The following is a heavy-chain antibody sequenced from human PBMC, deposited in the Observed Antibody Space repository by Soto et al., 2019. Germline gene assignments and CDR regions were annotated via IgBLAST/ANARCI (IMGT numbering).Heavy chain of an antibody. V-gene: IGHV4-31*03. Sequence: PAETLSLTCTVSGGSISSGGYYWSWIRQHPGQGLEWIGYIYYSGSTYYNPSLKSRITISIDTSKNQFTLKLSSVTAADTAVYYCARREGDTAMVDAFDIWGQGTMVTVSS. CDR1: GGSISSGGYY. D-gene: IGHD5-18*01. J-gene: IGHJ3*02. CDR3: ARREGDTAMVDAFDI. CDR2: IYYSGST.